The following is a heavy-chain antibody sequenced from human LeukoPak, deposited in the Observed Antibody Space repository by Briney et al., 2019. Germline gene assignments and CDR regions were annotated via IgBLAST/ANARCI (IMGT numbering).Heavy chain of an antibody. CDR2: INPSGGST. CDR3: ARGGGTPGTTHRKDFDY. Sequence: ASVKVSCKASGYTFTSYYMHWVRQAPGQGLEWMGIINPSGGSTSYAQKFQGRVTMTRDMSTSTVYMELSSLRSEDTAVYYCARGGGTPGTTHRKDFDYWGQGTLVTVSS. CDR1: GYTFTSYY. D-gene: IGHD1-1*01. V-gene: IGHV1-46*01. J-gene: IGHJ4*02.